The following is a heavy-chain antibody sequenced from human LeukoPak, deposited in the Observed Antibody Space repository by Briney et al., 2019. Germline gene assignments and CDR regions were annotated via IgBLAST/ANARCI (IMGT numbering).Heavy chain of an antibody. CDR3: ARDQATVVPEYYFDY. CDR2: INPRGGST. V-gene: IGHV1-46*01. J-gene: IGHJ4*02. Sequence: GASVKVSCKASGYTFTSYYMHWVRQAPGQGLEWMGIINPRGGSTSYAQKFQGRVTMTRDMSTSTVYMELSSLRSEDTAVYYCARDQATVVPEYYFDYWGQGTLVTVSS. D-gene: IGHD4-23*01. CDR1: GYTFTSYY.